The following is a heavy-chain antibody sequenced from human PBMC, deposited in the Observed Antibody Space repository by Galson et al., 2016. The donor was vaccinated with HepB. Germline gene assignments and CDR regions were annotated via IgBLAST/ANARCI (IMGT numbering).Heavy chain of an antibody. CDR1: GFTFSDYY. D-gene: IGHD2-2*01. CDR2: ISPTSDYI. CDR3: ARVNCGSTSCYLDY. V-gene: IGHV3-11*05. Sequence: SLRLSCAASGFTFSDYYMTWIRQAPGKGLEWVSYISPTSDYIEYAGSVKGRFTISRDNAKNSLYLQMNSQRAEDTALYHCARVNCGSTSCYLDYWGQGTLVTVSS. J-gene: IGHJ4*02.